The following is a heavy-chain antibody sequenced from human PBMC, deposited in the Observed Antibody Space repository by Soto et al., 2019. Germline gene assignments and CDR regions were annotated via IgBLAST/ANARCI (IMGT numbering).Heavy chain of an antibody. CDR2: SSFDGSDA. J-gene: IGHJ4*02. CDR3: VREPGFSSTWPAY. CDR1: GFSLSSYG. Sequence: QVQLVESGGGVVQPGRSLRLSCAASGFSLSSYGMHWVRQAPGKGLEWVADSSFDGSDAHYADSVKGRFTISRDSSTLYLQMNSLRGDDTATYFCVREPGFSSTWPAYWGQGTLVTVSS. D-gene: IGHD2-2*01. V-gene: IGHV3-30*19.